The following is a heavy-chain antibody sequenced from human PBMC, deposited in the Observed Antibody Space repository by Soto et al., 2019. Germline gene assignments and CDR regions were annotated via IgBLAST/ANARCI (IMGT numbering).Heavy chain of an antibody. D-gene: IGHD1-7*01. J-gene: IGHJ6*02. V-gene: IGHV3-30-3*01. CDR1: GFAFISYA. CDR2: ISYDGSNK. Sequence: PGGSLRLSCAASGFAFISYAMHWVRQAPGKGLEWVAIISYDGSNKYSADSVKGRFTISRDNSKNTLYLQMNSLRPEDTAVYYCAREGEWGITGNTYYYYGMDVWGQGTTVTVSS. CDR3: AREGEWGITGNTYYYYGMDV.